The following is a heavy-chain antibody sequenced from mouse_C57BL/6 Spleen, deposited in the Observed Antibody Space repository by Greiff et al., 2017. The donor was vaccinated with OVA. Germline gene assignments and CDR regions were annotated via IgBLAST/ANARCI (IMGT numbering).Heavy chain of an antibody. CDR2: INPGSGGT. D-gene: IGHD1-1*01. CDR3: ARRTVEGFAY. V-gene: IGHV1-54*01. CDR1: GYAFTNYL. J-gene: IGHJ3*01. Sequence: QVQLQQSGAELVRPGTSVKVSCKASGYAFTNYLIEWVKQRPGQGLEWIGVINPGSGGTNYNEKFKGKATLTADKSSSTAYMQLSSLTSEDSAVYFCARRTVEGFAYWGQGTLVTVSA.